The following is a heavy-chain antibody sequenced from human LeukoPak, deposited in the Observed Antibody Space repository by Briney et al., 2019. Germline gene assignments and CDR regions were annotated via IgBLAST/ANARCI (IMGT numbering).Heavy chain of an antibody. J-gene: IGHJ4*02. CDR2: MNPNSGNT. V-gene: IGHV1-8*01. Sequence: GASVKVSCKASGYTFTSYDINWVRQATGQGLEWMGWMNPNSGNTGYAQKFQGRVTMTRNTSISTAYMELSRLRSDDTAVYYCARADIVATISKSIPRFDYWGQGTLVTVSS. CDR1: GYTFTSYD. D-gene: IGHD5-12*01. CDR3: ARADIVATISKSIPRFDY.